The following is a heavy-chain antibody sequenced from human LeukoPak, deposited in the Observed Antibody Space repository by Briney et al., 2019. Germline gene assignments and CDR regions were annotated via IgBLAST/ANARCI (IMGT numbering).Heavy chain of an antibody. CDR1: GVTFNNFW. CDR3: ATVSEY. CDR2: INNDGTAT. V-gene: IGHV3-74*01. J-gene: IGHJ4*02. Sequence: GGSLRLSCAASGVTFNNFWMHWVRHGQGKGMGRVSGINNDGTATYYADSLKGRFTISRDNANNTVYLQMNGLRAEDTTVYYCATVSEYWGQGTLVTVSS.